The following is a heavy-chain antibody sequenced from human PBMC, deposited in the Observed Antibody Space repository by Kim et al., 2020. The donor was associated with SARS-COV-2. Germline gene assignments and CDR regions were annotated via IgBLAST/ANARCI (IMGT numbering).Heavy chain of an antibody. CDR1: GFTLAGYW. D-gene: IGHD2-2*01. CDR2: IKRDGSEI. J-gene: IGHJ2*01. CDR3: ARGQRSTSRFDSVHL. V-gene: IGHV3-7*03. Sequence: GGSLRLSCAASGFTLAGYWMSWVRQAPGKGLEWVADIKRDGSEIYYVDSVKGRFNISRDNAKNSLDLQMNSLRTDDTAVYYCARGQRSTSRFDSVHLWGR.